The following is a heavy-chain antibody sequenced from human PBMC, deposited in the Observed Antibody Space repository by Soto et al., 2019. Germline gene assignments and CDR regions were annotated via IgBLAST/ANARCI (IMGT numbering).Heavy chain of an antibody. J-gene: IGHJ4*02. CDR2: INPNNGAT. V-gene: IGHV1-2*02. Sequence: KVSCKASGYTLRAYYMHWVRQAPGQGLEWMGWINPNNGATKYARDFQGRVTMTGDTSINTAYMELSRLRSDDTAVYYCARGSAGSYRFLNTDFWGQGALVTVSS. CDR1: GYTLRAYY. CDR3: ARGSAGSYRFLNTDF. D-gene: IGHD3-16*02.